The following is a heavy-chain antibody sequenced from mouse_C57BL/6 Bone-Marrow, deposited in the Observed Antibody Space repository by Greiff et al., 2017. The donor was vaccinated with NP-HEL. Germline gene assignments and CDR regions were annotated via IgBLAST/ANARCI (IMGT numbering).Heavy chain of an antibody. V-gene: IGHV1-54*01. Sequence: QVQLQQSGAELVRPGTSVKVSCKASGYAFTNYLIEWVKQRPGQGLEWIGVINPGSGGTNYNEKFKGKATLTADKSSSTAYMQLSSLTSEDSAVYFCARRTPWFAYWGQGTLVTVSA. CDR3: ARRTPWFAY. CDR1: GYAFTNYL. CDR2: INPGSGGT. J-gene: IGHJ3*01.